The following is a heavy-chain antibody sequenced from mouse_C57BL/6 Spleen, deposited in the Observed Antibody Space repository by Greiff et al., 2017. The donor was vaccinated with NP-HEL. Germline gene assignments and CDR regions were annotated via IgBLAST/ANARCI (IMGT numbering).Heavy chain of an antibody. CDR1: GFTFSSYA. CDR3: ESADPPIAMDY. Sequence: DVHLVESGGGLVKPGGSLTLSCAASGFTFSSYALSWVRQTLEKRLEWVATISDGGSYTYYPDNVKGRITISRDNAKNHLYLQRVHLKSTDTAMYDCESADPPIAMDYWGQGTSVTVSS. V-gene: IGHV5-4*01. CDR2: ISDGGSYT. J-gene: IGHJ4*01.